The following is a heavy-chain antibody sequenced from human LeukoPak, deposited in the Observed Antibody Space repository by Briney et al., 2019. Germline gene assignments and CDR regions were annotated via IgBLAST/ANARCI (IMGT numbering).Heavy chain of an antibody. V-gene: IGHV3-66*01. CDR2: IYIGGNT. Sequence: PGGSLRLSCAASGLTVSSNYMSWVRQAPGKGLEWVSLIYIGGNTYYTDSVKGRFTISRDNSKNTLYLQMNSLRAEDTAVYYCARDLATVASFDSWGQGTLVTVSS. J-gene: IGHJ4*02. CDR3: ARDLATVASFDS. D-gene: IGHD5-12*01. CDR1: GLTVSSNY.